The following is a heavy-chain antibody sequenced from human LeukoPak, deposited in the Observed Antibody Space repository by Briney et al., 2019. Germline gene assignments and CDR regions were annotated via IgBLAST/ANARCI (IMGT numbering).Heavy chain of an antibody. Sequence: SVKVSCKASGGTFSSYAISWVRQAPGQGLEWMGRIIPILGIANYAQKFQGRVTMTRNTSISTAYMELSSLRSEDTAVYYCARVTYYYDSSGYYPVDYWGQGTLVTVSS. V-gene: IGHV1-69*04. D-gene: IGHD3-22*01. CDR1: GGTFSSYA. J-gene: IGHJ4*02. CDR3: ARVTYYYDSSGYYPVDY. CDR2: IIPILGIA.